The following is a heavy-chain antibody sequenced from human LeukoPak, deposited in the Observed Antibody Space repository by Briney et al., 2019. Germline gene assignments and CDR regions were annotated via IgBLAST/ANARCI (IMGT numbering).Heavy chain of an antibody. CDR3: ARDSYYDILTGYPLDY. Sequence: GASVKVSCKASGGTFSSYAISWVRQAPGQGLEWMGRIIPILGIANYAQKFQGRVTITADKSTSTAYMELSSLRSEDTAVYYCARDSYYDILTGYPLDYWGQGTPVTVSS. CDR2: IIPILGIA. CDR1: GGTFSSYA. J-gene: IGHJ4*02. V-gene: IGHV1-69*04. D-gene: IGHD3-9*01.